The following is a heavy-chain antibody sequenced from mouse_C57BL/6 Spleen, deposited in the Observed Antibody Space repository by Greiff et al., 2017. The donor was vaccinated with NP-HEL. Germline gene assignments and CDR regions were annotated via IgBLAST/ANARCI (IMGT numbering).Heavy chain of an antibody. CDR2: IDPETGGT. V-gene: IGHV1-15*01. CDR1: GYTFTDYE. D-gene: IGHD1-1*01. J-gene: IGHJ4*01. Sequence: QVQLQQSGAELVRPGASVTLSCKASGYTFTDYEMHWVKQTPVHGLEWIGAIDPETGGTAYNQKFKGKAILTADKSSSTAYMELRSLTSEDSAVYYCTIYYGSSFYYAMDYWGQGTSVTVSS. CDR3: TIYYGSSFYYAMDY.